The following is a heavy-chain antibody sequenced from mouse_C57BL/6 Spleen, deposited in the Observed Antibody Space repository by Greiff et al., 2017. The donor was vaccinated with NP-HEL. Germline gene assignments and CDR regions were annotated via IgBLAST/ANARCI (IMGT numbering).Heavy chain of an antibody. CDR1: GFSFNTYA. J-gene: IGHJ4*01. CDR3: VRHPYGAMDY. V-gene: IGHV10-1*01. D-gene: IGHD1-1*01. CDR2: IRSKSNNYAT. Sequence: EVQGVESGGGLVQPKGSLKLSCAASGFSFNTYAMNWVRPAPGKGLEWVARIRSKSNNYATYYADSVKDRFTISRDDSESMLYLQMNNLKTEDTAMYYCVRHPYGAMDYWGQGTSVTVSS.